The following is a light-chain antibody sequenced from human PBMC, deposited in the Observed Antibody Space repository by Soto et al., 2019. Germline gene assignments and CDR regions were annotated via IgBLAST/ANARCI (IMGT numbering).Light chain of an antibody. CDR2: DAS. V-gene: IGKV3-11*01. CDR3: QQRNNWPPLT. CDR1: QSIRSS. J-gene: IGKJ4*01. Sequence: EIVLTQSPATLSLSPRERATLSCRASQSIRSSLAWYQQKPGQAPRLVIYDASNRATGIPARFSGSGSGTDFTLTISSLEPEDFAIYYCQQRNNWPPLTFGGGTKVDIK.